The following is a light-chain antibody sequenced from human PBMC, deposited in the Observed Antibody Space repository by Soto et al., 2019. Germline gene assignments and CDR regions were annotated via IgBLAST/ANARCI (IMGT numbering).Light chain of an antibody. CDR3: QQYNNWPPDRT. CDR1: QSVGSN. Sequence: EIVMTQSPATLSVSPGERATLSCRASQSVGSNLAWYQQKPGQAPRLLIYGASTRATGSPARFSGSGSGTEFTLTISSLQSEDFAFYFCQQYNNWPPDRTFGQGTKVEIK. J-gene: IGKJ1*01. CDR2: GAS. V-gene: IGKV3-15*01.